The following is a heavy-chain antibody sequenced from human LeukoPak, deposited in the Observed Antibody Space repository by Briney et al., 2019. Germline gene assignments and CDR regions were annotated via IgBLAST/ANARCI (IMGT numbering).Heavy chain of an antibody. D-gene: IGHD2-21*02. J-gene: IGHJ6*02. CDR3: ARELDSLVVVTDFGMDV. CDR1: GFTFSSYS. V-gene: IGHV3-21*01. CDR2: ISSSSSYI. Sequence: GSLRLSCAASGFTFSSYSMNWVRQAPGKGLEWVSSISSSSSYIYYADSVKGRFTISRDNAKNSLYLQMNSLRAEDTAVYYCARELDSLVVVTDFGMDVWGQGTTVTVSS.